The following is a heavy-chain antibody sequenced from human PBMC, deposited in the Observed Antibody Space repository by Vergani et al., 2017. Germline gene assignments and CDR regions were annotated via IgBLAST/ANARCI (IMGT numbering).Heavy chain of an antibody. J-gene: IGHJ5*02. Sequence: EVQLVESGGGLVQPGGSLRLSCAASGFTVSSNYMSWVRQAPGKGLEWVSVIYSGGSTYYADSVKGRFTISRDNSKNTLYLQMNSLRAEDTAVYYCARELGRSTSTKYGEWGYNWFDPWGQGTLVTVSS. D-gene: IGHD2-2*01. V-gene: IGHV3-66*02. CDR3: ARELGRSTSTKYGEWGYNWFDP. CDR1: GFTVSSNY. CDR2: IYSGGST.